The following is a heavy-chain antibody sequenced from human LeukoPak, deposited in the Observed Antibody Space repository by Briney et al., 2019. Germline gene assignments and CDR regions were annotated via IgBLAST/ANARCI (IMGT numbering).Heavy chain of an antibody. Sequence: ASVKVSCKASVYTFTSYYMYWVRQPPPQGLEWMGIIKPSGGSTSYAQKFQGRVTMTRDTSTSTVYMELRSLRSEDTAVYYCARELWPLRFDYWGQGTLVTVSS. V-gene: IGHV1-46*01. J-gene: IGHJ4*02. CDR3: ARELWPLRFDY. D-gene: IGHD3-16*01. CDR1: VYTFTSYY. CDR2: IKPSGGST.